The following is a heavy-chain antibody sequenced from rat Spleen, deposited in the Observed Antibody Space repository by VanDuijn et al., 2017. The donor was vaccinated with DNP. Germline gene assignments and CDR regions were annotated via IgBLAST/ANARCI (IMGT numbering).Heavy chain of an antibody. J-gene: IGHJ3*01. Sequence: EVQLVESGGGLVQPGRSLKLSCAASGFTFSDYNMAWVRQVPKKGLEWVATIIYDDSRTSYRDSVKGRFTISRDNAKTTLYLQMDSLRSEDTATYSCATAVATHWFVYWGQGTLVTVSS. CDR3: ATAVATHWFVY. V-gene: IGHV5S10*01. CDR1: GFTFSDYN. D-gene: IGHD1-3*01. CDR2: IIYDDSRT.